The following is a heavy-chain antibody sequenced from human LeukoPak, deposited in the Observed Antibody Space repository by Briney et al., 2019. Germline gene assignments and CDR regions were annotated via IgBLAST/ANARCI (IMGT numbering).Heavy chain of an antibody. CDR3: ARDSRCGSGLSYYMDV. Sequence: PSQTLSLTCTVSGGSISSYYWSWIRQPPGKGLEWIGYIYYSGSIDYNPSLKSRVTISVDTSKNQFSLKLSSVTAADAAVYYCARDSRCGSGLSYYMDVWGKGTTVTVSS. V-gene: IGHV4-59*01. D-gene: IGHD3-10*01. CDR2: IYYSGSI. CDR1: GGSISSYY. J-gene: IGHJ6*03.